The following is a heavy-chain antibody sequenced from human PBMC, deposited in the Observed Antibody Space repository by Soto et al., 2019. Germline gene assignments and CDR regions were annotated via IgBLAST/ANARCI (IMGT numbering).Heavy chain of an antibody. Sequence: QVQLVESGGGVVQPGRSLRLSCAASGFTFSSYGMHWVRQAPGKGLEWVAVIWYDGSNKYYADSVKGRFTISRDNSKNTLYLQMNSLRAEDTAVYYCARDPPRLNIAVAGPNWYFVLWGRGTLVTVSS. CDR2: IWYDGSNK. J-gene: IGHJ2*01. CDR1: GFTFSSYG. CDR3: ARDPPRLNIAVAGPNWYFVL. V-gene: IGHV3-33*01. D-gene: IGHD6-19*01.